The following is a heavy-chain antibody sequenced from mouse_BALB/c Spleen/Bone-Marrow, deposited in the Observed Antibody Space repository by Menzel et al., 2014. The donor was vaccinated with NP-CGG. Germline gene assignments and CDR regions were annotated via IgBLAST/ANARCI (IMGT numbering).Heavy chain of an antibody. D-gene: IGHD1-2*01. CDR2: INPDSSTI. V-gene: IGHV4-1*02. Sequence: DVHLVESGGGLVQPGGSLKLSCAASGFDFSSYWMTWVRQAPGKGLEWIGEINPDSSTINYAPSLKDKFIISRDNAKNTLYLQMSKVRSEDTALYYCAKNYYYGYVAYWGQGTLVTVSA. CDR1: GFDFSSYW. CDR3: AKNYYYGYVAY. J-gene: IGHJ3*01.